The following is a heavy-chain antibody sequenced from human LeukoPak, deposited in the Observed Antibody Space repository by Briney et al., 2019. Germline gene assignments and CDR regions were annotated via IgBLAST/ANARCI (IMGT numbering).Heavy chain of an antibody. D-gene: IGHD5-18*01. CDR3: VKDTLYNYGTGYFDY. V-gene: IGHV3-64D*09. CDR2: ISNNGGST. CDR1: GFTFSSYA. Sequence: GGSLRLSCSASGFTFSSYAMHWVRQAPGKGLEYVSAISNNGGSTYYVDSVKGRFTISRDNSKNTLYLQVSSLRAEDTAVYYCVKDTLYNYGTGYFDYWGQGTLVTVSS. J-gene: IGHJ4*02.